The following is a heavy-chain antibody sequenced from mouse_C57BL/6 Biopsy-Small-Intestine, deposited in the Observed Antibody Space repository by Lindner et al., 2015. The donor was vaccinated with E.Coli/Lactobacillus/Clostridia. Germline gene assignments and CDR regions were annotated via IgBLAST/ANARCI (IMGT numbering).Heavy chain of an antibody. CDR3: ARVPLYDANAMDF. V-gene: IGHV5-4*01. Sequence: EVQLQESGGGLVKPGGSLKLSCAASGFTFSTYAMSWVRQTPEKRLEWVATISDGGSYTFYPDNVKGRFTISRDNAKNNLYLQMSHLKSADTAMYYCARVPLYDANAMDFWGQGTSVTVSS. J-gene: IGHJ4*01. CDR2: ISDGGSYT. CDR1: GFTFSTYA. D-gene: IGHD2-12*01.